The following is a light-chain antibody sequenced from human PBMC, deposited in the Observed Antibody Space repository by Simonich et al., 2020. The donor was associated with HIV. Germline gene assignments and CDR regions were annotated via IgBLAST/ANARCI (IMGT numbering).Light chain of an antibody. J-gene: IGKJ2*01. CDR1: QSLLHSNGYNY. Sequence: DIVMTRSPLSLPVTPGEPASISCRSSQSLLHSNGYNYLDWYLQKPGQSPQLLIYLNSNRGSGVPDRFSGSGSGTDFTLKISRVEAEDVAVYYCMQALQTPYTFGQGTKLDFK. V-gene: IGKV2-28*01. CDR3: MQALQTPYT. CDR2: LNS.